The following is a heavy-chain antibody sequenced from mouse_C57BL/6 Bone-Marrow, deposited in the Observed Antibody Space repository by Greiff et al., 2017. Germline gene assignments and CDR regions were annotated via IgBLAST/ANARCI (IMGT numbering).Heavy chain of an antibody. Sequence: QVQLQQSGAELVKPGASVKLSCKASGYTFTEYTIHWVKQRSGQGLEWIGWFYPGSGSIKYNEKFKDKATLTADKSSSTVYMELSRLTSEDSAVYCCARHEVLYYYGSPWFAYWGQGTLVTVSA. D-gene: IGHD1-1*01. CDR3: ARHEVLYYYGSPWFAY. CDR1: GYTFTEYT. CDR2: FYPGSGSI. V-gene: IGHV1-62-2*01. J-gene: IGHJ3*01.